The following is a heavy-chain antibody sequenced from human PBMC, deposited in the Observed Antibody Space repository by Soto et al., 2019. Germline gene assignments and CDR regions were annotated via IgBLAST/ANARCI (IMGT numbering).Heavy chain of an antibody. Sequence: QVQLVESGRGVVQPGRSLRLSCAASGFTFSSYAMHWVRQAPGKGLEWVAVISYDGSNKYYADSVKGRFTISRDNSKNTLYLQMNSLRAEDTAVYYCARDVGGSYGNWFDPWGQGTLVTVSS. V-gene: IGHV3-30-3*01. CDR1: GFTFSSYA. CDR2: ISYDGSNK. J-gene: IGHJ5*02. CDR3: ARDVGGSYGNWFDP. D-gene: IGHD1-26*01.